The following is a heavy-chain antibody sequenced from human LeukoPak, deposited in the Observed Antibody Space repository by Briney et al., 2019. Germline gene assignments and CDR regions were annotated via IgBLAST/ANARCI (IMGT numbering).Heavy chain of an antibody. V-gene: IGHV4-39*07. Sequence: PSETLSLTCTVSGGSISSSSYYWGWIRQPPGKGLEWIGSIYYSGGTTYNPSLKSRVTISVDTSKNQFSLKLNSVTAADTAVYYCAREGYTSGWYNLADWGQGTLVTVSS. J-gene: IGHJ4*02. CDR3: AREGYTSGWYNLAD. CDR1: GGSISSSSYY. D-gene: IGHD6-19*01. CDR2: IYYSGGT.